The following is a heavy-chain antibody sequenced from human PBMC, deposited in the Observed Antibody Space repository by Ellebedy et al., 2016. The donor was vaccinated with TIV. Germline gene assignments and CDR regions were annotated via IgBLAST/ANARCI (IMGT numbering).Heavy chain of an antibody. J-gene: IGHJ3*02. CDR3: ARGSRPFGSGTCAFDI. Sequence: SETLSLXCTVSGGSISSGGYYWSWIRQHPGKGLEWIGYIYYSGSTYYNPSLKSRVTISVDTSKNQFSLNLTSVAAADTAVYYCARGSRPFGSGTCAFDIWGQGTMVTVSS. D-gene: IGHD3-10*01. V-gene: IGHV4-31*03. CDR2: IYYSGST. CDR1: GGSISSGGYY.